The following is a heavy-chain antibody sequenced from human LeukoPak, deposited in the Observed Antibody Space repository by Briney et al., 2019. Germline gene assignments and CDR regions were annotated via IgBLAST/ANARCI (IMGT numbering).Heavy chain of an antibody. Sequence: GASVKVSCKASGGTFSSYAISWVRQAPGQGLEWMGRIIPILGIANYAQKFQGRVTITADKSTSTAYMELSSLRSEDTAVYYCAREKTRGPNGFDPWGQGTLVTVSS. CDR2: IIPILGIA. J-gene: IGHJ5*02. CDR1: GGTFSSYA. V-gene: IGHV1-69*04. CDR3: AREKTRGPNGFDP.